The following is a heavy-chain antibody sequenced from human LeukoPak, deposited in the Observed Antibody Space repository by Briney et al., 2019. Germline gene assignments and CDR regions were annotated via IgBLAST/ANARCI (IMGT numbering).Heavy chain of an antibody. D-gene: IGHD1-14*01. V-gene: IGHV4-59*08. CDR1: GGSVSSYY. Sequence: SETLSLTCTASGGSVSSYYWSWIRQPPGKGLEWIGYIHNSGRTNYNPSLKSRVTGFVDTSKNQVSLRLSSVTAADTAVYYCARHGTISSESYFDYWGQGALVTVSS. J-gene: IGHJ4*02. CDR2: IHNSGRT. CDR3: ARHGTISSESYFDY.